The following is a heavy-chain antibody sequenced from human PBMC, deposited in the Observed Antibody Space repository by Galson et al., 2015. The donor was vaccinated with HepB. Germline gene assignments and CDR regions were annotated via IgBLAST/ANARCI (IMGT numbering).Heavy chain of an antibody. J-gene: IGHJ4*02. CDR3: AKDKSRFGEFNPYYFDH. CDR1: GFTFSSYA. D-gene: IGHD3-10*01. Sequence: SLRLSCAASGFTFSSYAMSWVRQAPGKGLEWVSAISGSGGSTYYADSVKGRFTISRDNSKNTLYLQMNSLRAEDTAVYYCAKDKSRFGEFNPYYFDHWGQGTLVTVSS. V-gene: IGHV3-23*01. CDR2: ISGSGGST.